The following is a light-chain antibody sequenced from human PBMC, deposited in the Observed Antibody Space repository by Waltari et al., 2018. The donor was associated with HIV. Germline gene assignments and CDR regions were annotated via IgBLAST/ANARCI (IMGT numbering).Light chain of an antibody. CDR2: HDS. CDR3: QVWDTFSEHRV. J-gene: IGLJ3*02. Sequence: YELTQAPSVSVAPGHTARIICEGTNIGSKSVHWYQQKAGQAPTVVVNHDSDRPSEIPARFSGSNSENTATLTISGVEAGDEADYYCQVWDTFSEHRVFGGGTKLTVL. CDR1: NIGSKS. V-gene: IGLV3-21*02.